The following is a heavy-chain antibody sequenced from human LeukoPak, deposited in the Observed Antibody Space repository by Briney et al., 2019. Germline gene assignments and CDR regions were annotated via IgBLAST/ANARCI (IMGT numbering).Heavy chain of an antibody. CDR3: ARVAANRATRFYSYYYMDV. CDR2: IYYSGST. Sequence: PSETLSLTCTVSGGSISSYYWSWIRQPPGKGLERIGYIYYSGSTSNNPSVKSRVTISVDTFKNQFSLKLSSVPAADTAVYYCARVAANRATRFYSYYYMDVWGKGTTVTVTS. V-gene: IGHV4-59*01. D-gene: IGHD2-15*01. CDR1: GGSISSYY. J-gene: IGHJ6*03.